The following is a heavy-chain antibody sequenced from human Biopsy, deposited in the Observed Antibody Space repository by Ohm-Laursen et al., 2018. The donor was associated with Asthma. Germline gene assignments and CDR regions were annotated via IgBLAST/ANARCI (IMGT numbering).Heavy chain of an antibody. CDR2: ISYGGKT. Sequence: GTLSLTYTVSGGSMTPTSHYWDWIRQAPGKGLEWIGYISYGGKTSYNPSLRNRVTISRDTSKNQFSLRLTSVTAADTAVYFCARRITIFGVVQKDHGMDAWGQGTTVIVSS. J-gene: IGHJ6*02. CDR3: ARRITIFGVVQKDHGMDA. CDR1: GGSMTPTSHY. V-gene: IGHV4-39*01. D-gene: IGHD3-3*01.